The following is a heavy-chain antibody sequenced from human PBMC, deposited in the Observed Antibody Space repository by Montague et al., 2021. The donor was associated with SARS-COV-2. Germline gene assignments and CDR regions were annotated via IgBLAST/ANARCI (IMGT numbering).Heavy chain of an antibody. Sequence: SETLSLTCTVSGGSISGYYWSWIRQAPGKELEWIAYISYRGNTNYNPSLKSRVTTSLEESKSQFSLKLSSVTAADTAVYFCGRTPGRGGMDVWGQGTTVTVS. V-gene: IGHV4-59*01. CDR3: GRTPGRGGMDV. CDR2: ISYRGNT. CDR1: GGSISGYY. D-gene: IGHD3-10*01. J-gene: IGHJ6*02.